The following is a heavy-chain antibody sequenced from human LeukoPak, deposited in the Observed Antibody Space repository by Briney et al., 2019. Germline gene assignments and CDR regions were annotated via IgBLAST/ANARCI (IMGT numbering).Heavy chain of an antibody. CDR3: ISLDYDILTGSPQG. CDR1: GFKLSGSS. V-gene: IGHV3-73*01. J-gene: IGHJ4*02. D-gene: IGHD3-9*01. CDR2: IRSQANSYAT. Sequence: PGGSLRLSCTASGFKLSGSSMHWVRQASGKGLEWVGRIRSQANSYATAYAASVKGRFTISRDDSDNTAYLQMNSLTTEDTAVYYCISLDYDILTGSPQGWGQGTLVTVSS.